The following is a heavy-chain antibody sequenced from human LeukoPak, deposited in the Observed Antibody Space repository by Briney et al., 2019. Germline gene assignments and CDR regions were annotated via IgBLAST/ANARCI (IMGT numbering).Heavy chain of an antibody. CDR2: INSDGSST. CDR3: ASGGRRF. V-gene: IGHV3-74*01. J-gene: IGHJ4*02. CDR1: GFTFSSYW. Sequence: GGSLRLSCAASGFTFSSYWMHWVRHAPGKGRMWVSRINSDGSSTSYADSVKGRFTISTDNAKNTLYLQMNSLRAEDTAVYYCASGGRRFWGQGTLVTVSS. D-gene: IGHD3-16*01.